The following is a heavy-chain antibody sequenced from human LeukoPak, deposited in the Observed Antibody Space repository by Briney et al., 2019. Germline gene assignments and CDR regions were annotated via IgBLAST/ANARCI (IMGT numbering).Heavy chain of an antibody. CDR1: GFTVSSNY. J-gene: IGHJ4*02. D-gene: IGHD4-23*01. CDR3: AREVTGGNPFDY. CDR2: IYNNGNT. Sequence: GGSLRLSCAASGFTVSSNYMSWVRQAPGKGLEGVSVIYNNGNTYYADSVKGRFTISRDNSKNTLYLQMNSLRAEDTAVYYCAREVTGGNPFDYWGQGTLVTVSS. V-gene: IGHV3-53*01.